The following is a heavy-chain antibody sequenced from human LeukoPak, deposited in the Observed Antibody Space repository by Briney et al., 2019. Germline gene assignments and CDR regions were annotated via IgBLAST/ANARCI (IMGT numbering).Heavy chain of an antibody. CDR2: ISGSGGNT. V-gene: IGHV3-23*01. CDR1: GFTFSTYA. Sequence: GGSLRLSCAASGFTFSTYAMSWVRQAPGKGLESVSTISGSGGNTYFADSVKGRFTISRDNSKNTLFLQMNSLRAEDTADYYCAKTAAPNYDYYYGMDVWGQGTTVTVSS. D-gene: IGHD2-2*01. CDR3: AKTAAPNYDYYYGMDV. J-gene: IGHJ6*02.